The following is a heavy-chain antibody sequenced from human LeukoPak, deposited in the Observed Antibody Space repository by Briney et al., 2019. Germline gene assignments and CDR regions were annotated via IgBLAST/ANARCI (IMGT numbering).Heavy chain of an antibody. D-gene: IGHD5-18*01. Sequence: SSVKVSCKASGYTFTSYGISWVRQAAGQGVEGMGWISAYNGNTNYEQKLQGRVTMTTDTSTSTAYMELRSLRSDDTAVYYCAREGDSYGYDYWGQGTLVTVSS. V-gene: IGHV1-18*01. J-gene: IGHJ4*02. CDR2: ISAYNGNT. CDR1: GYTFTSYG. CDR3: AREGDSYGYDY.